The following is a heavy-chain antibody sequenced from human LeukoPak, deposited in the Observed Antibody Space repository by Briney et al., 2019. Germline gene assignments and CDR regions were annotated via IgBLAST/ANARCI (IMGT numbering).Heavy chain of an antibody. CDR3: ARVLRYFDWYFDY. CDR2: IYYSGST. Sequence: PSETLSLTCTVSGGSISSGGYYWSWIRQHPGKGLEWIGYIYYSGSTYYNPSLKSRVTISVDTSKNQFSLKLSSVTAADTAVYYCARVLRYFDWYFDYWGQGTLVTVSS. V-gene: IGHV4-31*03. J-gene: IGHJ4*02. D-gene: IGHD3-9*01. CDR1: GGSISSGGYY.